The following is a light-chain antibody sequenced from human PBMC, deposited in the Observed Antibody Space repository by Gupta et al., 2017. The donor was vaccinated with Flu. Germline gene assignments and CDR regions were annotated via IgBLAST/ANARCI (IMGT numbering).Light chain of an antibody. CDR3: QQYYGLPPLT. CDR2: DVS. V-gene: IGKV1-33*01. Sequence: ASLSASVGDRVTITCQASQDVRMCLKWCQQKPGRVPKLLINDVSRLGTGGPSRFSGSGCGTLFTFTIISRQPEDIGAYYCQQYYGLPPLTFGGGTMLEIK. J-gene: IGKJ4*01. CDR1: QDVRMC.